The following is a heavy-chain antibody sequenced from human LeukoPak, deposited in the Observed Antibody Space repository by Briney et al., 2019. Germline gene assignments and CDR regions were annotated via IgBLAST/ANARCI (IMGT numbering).Heavy chain of an antibody. CDR3: ARPEKYGPHYYYGMDV. Sequence: ASVKVSFKTSGYTFSNYGISWARQAPGQGLEWMGRINPNSGGTNYAQKFQGRVTMTRDTSISTAYMELSRLRSDDTAVYYCARPEKYGPHYYYGMDVWGQGTTATVSS. CDR2: INPNSGGT. V-gene: IGHV1-2*06. D-gene: IGHD2/OR15-2a*01. J-gene: IGHJ6*02. CDR1: GYTFSNYG.